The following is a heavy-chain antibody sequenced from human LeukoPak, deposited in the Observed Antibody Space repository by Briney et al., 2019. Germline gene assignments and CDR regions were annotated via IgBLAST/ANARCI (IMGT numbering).Heavy chain of an antibody. CDR3: ARGGDYGDYLLSFDY. CDR1: GFSFSNYV. J-gene: IGHJ4*02. CDR2: ISSNSGTT. V-gene: IGHV3-23*01. D-gene: IGHD4-17*01. Sequence: GGSLRLSCAASGFSFSNYVMTWVRQAPGKGLEWVSGISSNSGTTYYADSVKGRFTISRDNSKNTLYLQMNSLRAEDTAVYYCARGGDYGDYLLSFDYWGQGTLVTVSS.